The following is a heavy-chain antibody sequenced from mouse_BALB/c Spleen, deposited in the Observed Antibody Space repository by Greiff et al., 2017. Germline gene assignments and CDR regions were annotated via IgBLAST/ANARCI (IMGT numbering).Heavy chain of an antibody. V-gene: IGHV1-14*01. CDR2: INPYNDGT. CDR3: ARRGGTTYYYAMDY. J-gene: IGHJ4*01. Sequence: EVQLQESGPELVKPGASVKMSCKASGYTFTSYVMHWVKQKPGQGLEWIGYINPYNDGTKYNEKFKGKATLTSDKSSSTAYMELSSLTSEDSAVYYCARRGGTTYYYAMDYWGQGTSVTVSS. D-gene: IGHD2-14*01. CDR1: GYTFTSYV.